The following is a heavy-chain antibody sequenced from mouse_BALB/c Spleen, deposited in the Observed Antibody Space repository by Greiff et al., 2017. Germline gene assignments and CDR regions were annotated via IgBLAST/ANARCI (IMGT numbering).Heavy chain of an antibody. CDR1: GFTFSSFG. CDR3: ARYDYAMDY. V-gene: IGHV5-17*02. D-gene: IGHD2-14*01. J-gene: IGHJ4*01. CDR2: ISSGSSTI. Sequence: EVKVVESGGGLVQPGGSRKLSCAASGFTFSSFGMHWVRQAPEQGLEWVAYISSGSSTIYYADTVKGRFTISRDNPKNTLFLQMTSLRSEDTAMYYCARYDYAMDYWGQGTSVTVSS.